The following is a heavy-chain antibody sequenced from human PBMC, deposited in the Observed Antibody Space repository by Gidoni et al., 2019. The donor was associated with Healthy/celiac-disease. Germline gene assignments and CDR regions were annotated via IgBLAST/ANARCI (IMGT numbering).Heavy chain of an antibody. CDR2: ISSSSSYI. V-gene: IGHV3-21*01. D-gene: IGHD3-10*01. CDR3: ARVSSNYYGSGIDYYYGMDV. Sequence: EVQLVESGGGLVKPGGSLRLSCAASGFTFSSYSMNWVRQAPGKGLEWVSSISSSSSYIYYADSVKGRFTISRDNAKNSLYLQMNSLRAEDTAVYYCARVSSNYYGSGIDYYYGMDVWGQGTTVTVSS. CDR1: GFTFSSYS. J-gene: IGHJ6*02.